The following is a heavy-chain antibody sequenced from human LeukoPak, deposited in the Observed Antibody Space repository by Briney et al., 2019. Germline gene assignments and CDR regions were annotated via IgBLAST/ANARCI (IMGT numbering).Heavy chain of an antibody. V-gene: IGHV3-30*02. CDR3: ATDRATQYFDD. J-gene: IGHJ4*02. CDR1: GITFRSYG. D-gene: IGHD2-15*01. Sequence: PGGSLRLSCAASGITFRSYGMHWVRQAPGKGLEWVAFIWYDGSNKYYADSVEGRFTISRDNSRNTLFLQMNSLRAEDTAVYYCATDRATQYFDDWGQGTLVSVSS. CDR2: IWYDGSNK.